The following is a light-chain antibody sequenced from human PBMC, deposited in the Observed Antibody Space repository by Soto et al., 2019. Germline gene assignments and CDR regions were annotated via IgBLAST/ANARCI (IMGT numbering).Light chain of an antibody. V-gene: IGLV2-8*01. CDR2: EVS. Sequence: QSVLTQPPSASGSPGQSVTISCTGTSSDVGSYNYVSWYQQHPGKAPKLMIYEVSKRPSGVPDRFSGSKSGNAASLTVSGLQAEDEADYYCNSYAGSNNPVVFGGGTQLTVL. J-gene: IGLJ2*01. CDR3: NSYAGSNNPVV. CDR1: SSDVGSYNY.